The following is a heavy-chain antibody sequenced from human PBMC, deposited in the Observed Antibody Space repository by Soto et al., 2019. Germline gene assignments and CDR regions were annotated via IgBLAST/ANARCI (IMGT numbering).Heavy chain of an antibody. D-gene: IGHD2-2*01. V-gene: IGHV4-39*01. Sequence: PSETLSLTCTVSGGSIRSSGYYWGWIRQPPGKGLEWIGSIYYSGSTYHNPSLKSRVTISVDTSKNQFSLKLSFVTAADTAVYFCARYCSSSRYYGGYNSGVDVWGQGTTVTFSS. CDR1: GGSIRSSGYY. CDR3: ARYCSSSRYYGGYNSGVDV. J-gene: IGHJ6*02. CDR2: IYYSGST.